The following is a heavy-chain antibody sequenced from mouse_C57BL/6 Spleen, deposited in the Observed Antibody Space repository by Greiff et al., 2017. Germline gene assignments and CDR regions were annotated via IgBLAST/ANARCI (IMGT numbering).Heavy chain of an antibody. J-gene: IGHJ3*01. CDR3: ARAVDSSGYVWFAY. V-gene: IGHV1-52*01. CDR2: IDPSDSET. CDR1: GYTFTSYW. D-gene: IGHD3-2*02. Sequence: QVQLQQPGAELVRPGSSVKLSCKASGYTFTSYWMHWVKQRPIQGLEWIGNIDPSDSETHYNQKFKDKATLTVDKSSSTAYMQLSSLTSEDSAVXYCARAVDSSGYVWFAYWGQGTLVTVSA.